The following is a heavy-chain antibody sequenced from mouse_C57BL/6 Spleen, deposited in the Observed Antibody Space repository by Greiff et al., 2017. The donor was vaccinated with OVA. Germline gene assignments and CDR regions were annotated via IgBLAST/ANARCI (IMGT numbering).Heavy chain of an antibody. CDR2: IDPSDSYT. V-gene: IGHV1-69*01. D-gene: IGHD2-3*01. CDR1: GYPFTSYW. Sequence: QVQLKQPGAELVMPGASVKLSCKASGYPFTSYWLHWVKQSPGQGLEWIGEIDPSDSYTNYNQKFKGKSTLTVDKSSSTAYMQLSSLTSEDSAVYYCARSDGYYGGAYWGQGTLVTGSA. J-gene: IGHJ3*01. CDR3: ARSDGYYGGAY.